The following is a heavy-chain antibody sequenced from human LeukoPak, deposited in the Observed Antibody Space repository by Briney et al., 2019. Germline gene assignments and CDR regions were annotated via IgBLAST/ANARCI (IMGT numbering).Heavy chain of an antibody. CDR2: ISYDGSNK. D-gene: IGHD6-19*01. Sequence: PGGSLRLSCAASGFTVSSNYMSWVRQAPGKGLEWVAVISYDGSNKYYADSVKGRFTISRDNSKNTLYLQMDSLRAEDTAVYYCAKGQAVDDYWGQGTLVTVSS. CDR1: GFTVSSNY. V-gene: IGHV3-30*18. J-gene: IGHJ4*02. CDR3: AKGQAVDDY.